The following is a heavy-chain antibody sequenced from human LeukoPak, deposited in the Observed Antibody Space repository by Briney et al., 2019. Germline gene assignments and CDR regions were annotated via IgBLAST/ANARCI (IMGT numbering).Heavy chain of an antibody. CDR1: GFTVSTKY. D-gene: IGHD3-10*01. CDR3: ARVGDHYHWYFDL. J-gene: IGHJ2*01. CDR2: IYSGGDT. V-gene: IGHV3-53*01. Sequence: PGGSLRLSCAASGFTVSTKYMNWVRQAPGKGLGWVSIIYSGGDTYYTDSVRGRFTISRDNSKNTLYLRMNSLRTEDTAVYYCARVGDHYHWYFDLWGRGTLVTVSS.